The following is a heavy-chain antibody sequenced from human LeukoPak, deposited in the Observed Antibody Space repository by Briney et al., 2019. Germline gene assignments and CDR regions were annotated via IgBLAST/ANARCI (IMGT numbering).Heavy chain of an antibody. J-gene: IGHJ3*02. CDR1: GGSISPYY. Sequence: SETLSLTCTVFGGSISPYYWTWIRHPPGKRLEWLGDIYYTGSTNYNPSLKNRVTISVDTSNNQFSLKLTSMTAADTAVYYCARSSTPIYAFEIWGQGTGVTVSS. CDR3: ARSSTPIYAFEI. CDR2: IYYTGST. D-gene: IGHD2/OR15-2a*01. V-gene: IGHV4-59*01.